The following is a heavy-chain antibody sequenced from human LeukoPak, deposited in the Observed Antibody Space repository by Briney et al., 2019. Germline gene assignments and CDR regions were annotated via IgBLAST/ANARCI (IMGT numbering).Heavy chain of an antibody. CDR2: ITSNGGKT. CDR3: ARWGGRYPFDY. D-gene: IGHD6-19*01. J-gene: IGHJ4*02. Sequence: GGSLRLSCAASGFTFSTYSMHWVRQAPGKGLEFASAITSNGGKTYYANSVKGRFTISRDNSKNTLYLQMGSLRAEDMAVYYCARWGGRYPFDYWGQGTLVTVSS. V-gene: IGHV3-64*01. CDR1: GFTFSTYS.